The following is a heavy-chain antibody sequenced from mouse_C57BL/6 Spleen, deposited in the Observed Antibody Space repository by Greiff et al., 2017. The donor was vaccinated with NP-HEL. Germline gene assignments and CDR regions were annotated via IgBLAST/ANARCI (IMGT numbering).Heavy chain of an antibody. CDR3: AREDDGYSLAFDV. J-gene: IGHJ1*03. CDR1: GYSITSGYY. Sequence: EVHLVESGPGLVKPSQSLSLTCSVTGYSITSGYYWNWIRQFPGNKLEWMGYISYDGSNNYNPSLKNRISITRDTSKNQFFLKLNSVTTEDTATYYCAREDDGYSLAFDVWGTGTTVTVSS. CDR2: ISYDGSN. V-gene: IGHV3-6*01. D-gene: IGHD2-3*01.